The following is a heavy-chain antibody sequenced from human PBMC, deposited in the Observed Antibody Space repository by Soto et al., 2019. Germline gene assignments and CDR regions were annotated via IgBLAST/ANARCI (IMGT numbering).Heavy chain of an antibody. CDR3: GREPLRHIVVVTAMGNAFDI. J-gene: IGHJ3*02. D-gene: IGHD2-21*02. CDR1: GYTFTSYA. V-gene: IGHV1-3*01. CDR2: INAGNGNT. Sequence: ASVKVSCKASGYTFTSYAMHWVRQAPGQRLEWMGWINAGNGNTKYSQKFQGRVTITRDTSASTAYMELSSLRSEDTAVYYCGREPLRHIVVVTAMGNAFDIWGQGTMVTVSS.